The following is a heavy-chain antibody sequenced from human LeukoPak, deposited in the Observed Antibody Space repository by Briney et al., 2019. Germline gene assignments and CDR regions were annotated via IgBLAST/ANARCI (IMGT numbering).Heavy chain of an antibody. CDR1: GGSISTSSYY. CDR2: IYYSGST. J-gene: IGHJ4*02. D-gene: IGHD3-22*01. CDR3: ARETKTFYFDSSAYYPYYFDS. V-gene: IGHV4-39*02. Sequence: SETLSVTCIVSGGSISTSSYYWGCIRQPPGKGLEWIGTIYYSGSTYYNPSLKSRVTISVDTSKNQFSLKLSSVTAADTAVYYCARETKTFYFDSSAYYPYYFDSWGQGTLVTVSS.